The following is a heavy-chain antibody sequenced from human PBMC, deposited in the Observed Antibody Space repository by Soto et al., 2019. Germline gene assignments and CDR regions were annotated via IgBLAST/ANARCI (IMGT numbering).Heavy chain of an antibody. CDR2: INPNSGGT. J-gene: IGHJ4*02. Sequence: QVQLVQSGAEVKKPGASVKVSCKASGYTFTGYYMHWVRQAPGQGLEWMGWINPNSGGTNYAQKFQGWGPMTRDRSISTADVELSRLRSDDTAVYYCARDARGDEAPMDYWGQGTLVTVSS. CDR1: GYTFTGYY. CDR3: ARDARGDEAPMDY. D-gene: IGHD3-10*01. V-gene: IGHV1-2*04.